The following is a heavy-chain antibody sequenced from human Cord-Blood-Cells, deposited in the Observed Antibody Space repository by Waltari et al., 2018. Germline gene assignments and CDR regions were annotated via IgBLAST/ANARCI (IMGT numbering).Heavy chain of an antibody. CDR1: GGPISSSSYY. J-gene: IGHJ4*02. CDR3: ARLLLGAGDY. V-gene: IGHV4-39*01. CDR2: IYYCGST. Sequence: QLQLQELGPGLVKPAETLSLTCTVPGGPISSSSYYLGWIRPPPGKGLEWIGSIYYCGSTYYNPSLKSRVTISVDTSKNQFSLKLSSVTAADTAVYYCARLLLGAGDYWGQGTLVTVSS. D-gene: IGHD3-16*01.